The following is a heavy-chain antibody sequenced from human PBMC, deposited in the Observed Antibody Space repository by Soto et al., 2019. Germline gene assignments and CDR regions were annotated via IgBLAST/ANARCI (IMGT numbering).Heavy chain of an antibody. D-gene: IGHD6-19*01. CDR1: GFTSSPDG. CDR3: ANGYRSGWYYFDY. J-gene: IGHJ4*02. Sequence: PGVSLRLSCGASGFTSSPDGMHWVRQAPGKGLEWVAVISHDGSNKYYADSVKGRFTISRDNSKNTLYLQMNSLKPEDTAVYYCANGYRSGWYYFDYWGQGTLVTVSS. CDR2: ISHDGSNK. V-gene: IGHV3-30*18.